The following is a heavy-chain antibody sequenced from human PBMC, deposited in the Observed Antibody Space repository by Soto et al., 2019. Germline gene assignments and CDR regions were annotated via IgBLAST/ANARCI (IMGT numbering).Heavy chain of an antibody. D-gene: IGHD3-22*01. CDR1: NGSISSRICC. CDR3: ARASITMIDWGRTTKIFDY. J-gene: IGHJ4*02. V-gene: IGHV4-39*07. Sequence: TSETMSHTCIVSNGSISSRICCWSWIKQTPGKGLEWIGSIYYIGNTYYNPSLKSRVTISIDTSKTQFSLKMNSVTAADTAVYYCARASITMIDWGRTTKIFDYRGQGTLVTVSS. CDR2: IYYIGNT.